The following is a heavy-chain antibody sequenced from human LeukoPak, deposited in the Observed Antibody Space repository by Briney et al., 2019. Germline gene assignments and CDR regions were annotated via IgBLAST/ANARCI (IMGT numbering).Heavy chain of an antibody. Sequence: GESLKISCKGSGYRFPSYWIGWVRQMPGKGLEWMGIIYPGDSDTRYSPSFQGQVTISADMSISTAYLQWSSLKASDTAMYYCARLRDYVWGSYRYDAFDIWGQGTMVTVSS. J-gene: IGHJ3*02. CDR3: ARLRDYVWGSYRYDAFDI. D-gene: IGHD3-16*02. V-gene: IGHV5-51*01. CDR1: GYRFPSYW. CDR2: IYPGDSDT.